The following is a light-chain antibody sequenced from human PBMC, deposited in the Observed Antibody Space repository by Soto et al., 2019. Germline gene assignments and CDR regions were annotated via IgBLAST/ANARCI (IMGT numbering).Light chain of an antibody. Sequence: EIVVTPSIDTLSVSSGARATVPXRASWSVGVNVAWYQQAPGXAPSXXXYGXVTSATGIPASFSGTGSGTEFTLTIISLQSDYFTRYYCHQYNEWTLRFGEVT. CDR3: HQYNEWTLR. V-gene: IGKV3-15*01. CDR1: WSVGVN. J-gene: IGKJ1*01. CDR2: GXV.